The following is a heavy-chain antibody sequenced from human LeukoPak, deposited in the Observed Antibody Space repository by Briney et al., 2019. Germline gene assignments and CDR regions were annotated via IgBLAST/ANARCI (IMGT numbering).Heavy chain of an antibody. CDR2: MYYTGST. Sequence: PSETLSLTCTVSGGSISSYFWSWIRQPPGKGLEWIGSMYYTGSTNYNPSLKSRVTISVDTSKNQFSLKLSSVTAADTAVYYCARELPTDYYDSSGYSSDFDYWGQGTLVTVSS. D-gene: IGHD3-22*01. J-gene: IGHJ4*02. CDR3: ARELPTDYYDSSGYSSDFDY. CDR1: GGSISSYF. V-gene: IGHV4-59*12.